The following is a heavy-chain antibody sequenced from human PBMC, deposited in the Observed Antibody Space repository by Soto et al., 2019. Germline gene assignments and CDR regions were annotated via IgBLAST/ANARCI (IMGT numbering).Heavy chain of an antibody. CDR3: ARRYGDYDGFDY. J-gene: IGHJ4*02. Sequence: GESLKISCAASGFTFSSYGMHWVRQAPGKGLEWVAVIWYDGSNKYYADSVKGRFTISRDNSKNTLYLQMNSLRAEDTAVYYCARRYGDYDGFDYWGQGTLVTVSS. CDR1: GFTFSSYG. D-gene: IGHD4-17*01. V-gene: IGHV3-33*01. CDR2: IWYDGSNK.